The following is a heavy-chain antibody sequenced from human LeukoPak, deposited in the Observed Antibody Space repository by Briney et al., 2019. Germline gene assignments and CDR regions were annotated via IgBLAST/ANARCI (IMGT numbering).Heavy chain of an antibody. Sequence: GASMKVSCKASEYTFTGHSMHWVRQAPGQGLEGMGWINPNTGGTSYARKFQGRVTMTRDTSISTAYMELRRLRPDDTAVYYCARAIYGIGGDYFFFMDVWGRGTTVTVSS. CDR2: INPNTGGT. J-gene: IGHJ6*03. V-gene: IGHV1-2*02. D-gene: IGHD3-3*02. CDR3: ARAIYGIGGDYFFFMDV. CDR1: EYTFTGHS.